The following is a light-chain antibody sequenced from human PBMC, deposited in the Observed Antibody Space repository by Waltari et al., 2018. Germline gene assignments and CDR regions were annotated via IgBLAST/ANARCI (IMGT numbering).Light chain of an antibody. J-gene: IGKJ4*01. Sequence: DIQMTQSPSTLSASVGDRVTIPCRASQSFSSWLAWYQQKPGKAPKLLIYKASSLESGVPTRCSGSGSGTEFTLTISSQQPEDYATYYCQQYNSYPLFGGGTKVEIK. V-gene: IGKV1-5*03. CDR1: QSFSSW. CDR3: QQYNSYPL. CDR2: KAS.